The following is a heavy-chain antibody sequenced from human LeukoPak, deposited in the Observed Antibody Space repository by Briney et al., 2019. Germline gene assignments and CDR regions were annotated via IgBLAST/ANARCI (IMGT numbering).Heavy chain of an antibody. CDR2: ISGNGGST. CDR3: AKGTSGWYYSRFDY. J-gene: IGHJ4*02. D-gene: IGHD6-19*01. CDR1: GFTFSTYW. V-gene: IGHV3-23*01. Sequence: TGGSLRLSCAASGFTFSTYWMHWVRQAPGKGLEWVSMISGNGGSTNAADSVKGRFTISRDNSKNTLYLQMNSLRAEDTAIYYRAKGTSGWYYSRFDYWGQGTLVAVSS.